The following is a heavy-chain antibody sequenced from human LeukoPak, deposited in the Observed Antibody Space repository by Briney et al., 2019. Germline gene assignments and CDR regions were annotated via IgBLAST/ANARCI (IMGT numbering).Heavy chain of an antibody. D-gene: IGHD6-13*01. CDR1: GVSISSSSYY. V-gene: IGHV4-39*01. CDR3: ARGRSDAFNI. J-gene: IGHJ3*02. Sequence: SETLSLPRTVSGVSISSSSYYWGWIRQPPGKGMEWIGGVSYTGTTSYIPSLKRRATISVGTSRSQFSLKLSSGTAADTAVYYSARGRSDAFNIWGQGTMLTVSS. CDR2: VSYTGTT.